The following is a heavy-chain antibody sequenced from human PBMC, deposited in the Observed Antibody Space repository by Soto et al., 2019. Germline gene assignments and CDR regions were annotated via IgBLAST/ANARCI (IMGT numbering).Heavy chain of an antibody. V-gene: IGHV4-31*03. CDR3: AGGVLAASLAFDY. D-gene: IGHD2-15*01. Sequence: QVQLQESGPGLVKPSQTLSLTCTVSGGSISSGGYYWGWIRQHPGKGLEWIGYLYYSGSNYYNPSIRGRVTISVDTSKNQFSLKLSSVTAADTAVYYCAGGVLAASLAFDYWGQGTLVTVSS. J-gene: IGHJ4*02. CDR2: LYYSGSN. CDR1: GGSISSGGYY.